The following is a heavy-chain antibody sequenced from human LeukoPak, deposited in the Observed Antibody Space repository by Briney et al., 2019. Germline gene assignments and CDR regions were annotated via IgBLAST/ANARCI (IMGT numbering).Heavy chain of an antibody. J-gene: IGHJ4*02. CDR2: ISYDSYNI. Sequence: PGGSLRLSCAASGFTFGNYAFHWVRQSPGKGLEWVASISYDSYNIYYEESVKGRFTLSRDNSENTLYLQMNSLRLDDTAIYYCARGYQVPSGYAHWGQGTPVTVSS. D-gene: IGHD2-2*01. V-gene: IGHV3-30-3*01. CDR1: GFTFGNYA. CDR3: ARGYQVPSGYAH.